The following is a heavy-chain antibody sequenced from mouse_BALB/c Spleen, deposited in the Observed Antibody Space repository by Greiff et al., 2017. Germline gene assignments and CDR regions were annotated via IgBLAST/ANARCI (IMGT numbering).Heavy chain of an antibody. CDR3: AREDGNYLYYFDY. D-gene: IGHD2-1*01. V-gene: IGHV2-9*02. J-gene: IGHJ2*01. Sequence: VMLVESGPGLVAPSQSLSITCTVSGFSLTSYGVHWVRQPPGKGLEWLGVIWAGGSTNYNSALMSRLSISKDNSKSQVFLKMNSLQTDDTAMYYCAREDGNYLYYFDYWGQGTTLTVSS. CDR1: GFSLTSYG. CDR2: IWAGGST.